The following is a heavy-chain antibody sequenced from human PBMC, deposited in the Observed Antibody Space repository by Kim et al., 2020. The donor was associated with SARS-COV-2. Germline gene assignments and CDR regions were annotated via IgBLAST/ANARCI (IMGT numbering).Heavy chain of an antibody. J-gene: IGHJ4*02. CDR3: ARRDGYKYFGAYYSDY. CDR2: IYPGDSDT. V-gene: IGHV5-51*01. Sequence: GESLKISCKGSGYSFTSYWIGWVRQMPGKGLEWMGIIYPGDSDTRYSPSFQGQVTISADKSISTAYLQWSSLKASDTAMYYCARRDGYKYFGAYYSDYWGQGTLVTVSS. CDR1: GYSFTSYW. D-gene: IGHD5-12*01.